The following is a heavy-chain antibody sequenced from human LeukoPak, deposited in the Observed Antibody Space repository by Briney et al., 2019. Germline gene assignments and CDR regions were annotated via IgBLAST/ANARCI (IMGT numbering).Heavy chain of an antibody. Sequence: PSETLSLTCTVSGGSITDTTYFWGWIRQPPGKGLEWIGSIYYRGNTYYTPSLKSRVTLSVDTSKNQFSLKVISVTAADTAVYYCARRKVAPEIDYWGQGTLVTVSS. V-gene: IGHV4-39*01. CDR3: ARRKVAPEIDY. CDR2: IYYRGNT. J-gene: IGHJ4*02. CDR1: GGSITDTTYF.